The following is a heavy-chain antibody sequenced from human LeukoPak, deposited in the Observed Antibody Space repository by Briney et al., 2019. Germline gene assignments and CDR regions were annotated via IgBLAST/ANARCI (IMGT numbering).Heavy chain of an antibody. Sequence: PGGSLRLSCAASGFTFSSYAMSWVRQAPGKGLEWVGRTRNKANSYTTEYAASVKDRFTISRDDSEKSLYLQMNSLKTEDTAVYYCARVRYCSSTTCRGAFDIWGQGTIVTVSS. CDR3: ARVRYCSSTTCRGAFDI. J-gene: IGHJ3*02. CDR1: GFTFSSYA. CDR2: TRNKANSYTT. D-gene: IGHD2-2*01. V-gene: IGHV3-72*01.